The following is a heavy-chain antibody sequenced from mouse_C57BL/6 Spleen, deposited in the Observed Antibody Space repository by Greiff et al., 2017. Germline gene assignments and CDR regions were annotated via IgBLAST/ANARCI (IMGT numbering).Heavy chain of an antibody. Sequence: QVQLKESGAELARPGASVKMSCKASGYTFTSYTMHWVKQRPGQGLEWIGYINPSSGYTKYNQKFKDKATLTADKSSSTAYMQLSSLTSEDSAVYYCARRGDYDDYFDYWGQGTTLTVSS. V-gene: IGHV1-4*01. J-gene: IGHJ2*01. D-gene: IGHD2-4*01. CDR1: GYTFTSYT. CDR3: ARRGDYDDYFDY. CDR2: INPSSGYT.